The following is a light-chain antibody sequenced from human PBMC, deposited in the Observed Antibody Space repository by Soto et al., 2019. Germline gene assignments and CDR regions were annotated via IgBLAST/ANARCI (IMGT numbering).Light chain of an antibody. V-gene: IGLV1-44*01. Sequence: QSVLTQPPSASETPGQTVSISCSGSNSNIASNTVNWYQHLPGTAPKLLIYYNNQRPSGVPDRFSCSKSGTSASLAISGLQSEDESDYYCAAWDDTLKRYVFGTGTKVTVL. CDR2: YNN. CDR1: NSNIASNT. J-gene: IGLJ1*01. CDR3: AAWDDTLKRYV.